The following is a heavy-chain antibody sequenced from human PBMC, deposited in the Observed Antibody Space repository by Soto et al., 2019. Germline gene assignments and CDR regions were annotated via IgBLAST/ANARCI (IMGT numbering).Heavy chain of an antibody. CDR3: ASGPTLAARLGWNYFDP. CDR2: IHGGGNK. J-gene: IGHJ5*02. Sequence: EVQLVESGGTVIQPWESLRLSCAASGLNVNTNYMTWVRQAPGKGLEWLSIIHGGGNKFYSDSVKGRFTISRDTSKNTVYLQMSSLTVDDTAVYYCASGPTLAARLGWNYFDPWGQGTLVTVSS. CDR1: GLNVNTNY. D-gene: IGHD6-6*01. V-gene: IGHV3-53*01.